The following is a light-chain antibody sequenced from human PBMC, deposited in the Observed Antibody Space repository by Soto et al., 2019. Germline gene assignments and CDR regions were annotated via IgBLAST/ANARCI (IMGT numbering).Light chain of an antibody. CDR1: QSVSSN. CDR2: GAS. J-gene: IGKJ1*01. CDR3: QQYNNWXT. V-gene: IGKV3-15*01. Sequence: EIVVTQSPATLSVSPGERATLSCRASQSVSSNLAWYQQKPGQAPRLLIYGASTRATGIPARFSGSGSGTEFTLTISSLQSEDFAVYYCQQYNNWXTFGQGTKVDIK.